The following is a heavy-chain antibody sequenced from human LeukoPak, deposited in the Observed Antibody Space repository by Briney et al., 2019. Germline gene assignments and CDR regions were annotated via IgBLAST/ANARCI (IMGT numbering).Heavy chain of an antibody. J-gene: IGHJ4*02. CDR3: ARGGDYFDY. V-gene: IGHV3-21*01. Sequence: GGSLRLSCAASGLTFSSFRFDWVRQAPGKGLEWVSTISSDSSHIYYADSVKGRFTISRDNAKNSLYLQMNSLRAEDTAVYYCARGGDYFDYWGQGTLVTVSS. CDR2: ISSDSSHI. CDR1: GLTFSSFR.